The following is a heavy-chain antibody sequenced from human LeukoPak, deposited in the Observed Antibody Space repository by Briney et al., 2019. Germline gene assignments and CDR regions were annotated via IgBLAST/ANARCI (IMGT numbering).Heavy chain of an antibody. D-gene: IGHD2-15*01. V-gene: IGHV4-34*01. J-gene: IGHJ6*03. CDR2: INPSGRN. CDR1: GGSFSGNY. Sequence: SETLSLTCAVYGGSFSGNYWTWIRQAPGKGLEYIGEINPSGRNSYKSSLKSRLTISIDASKNQFSLHLRSLTAADTAVYYCARGRREVSMVMVVMTAVSYYLDVWGKGTTVTVS. CDR3: ARGRREVSMVMVVMTAVSYYLDV.